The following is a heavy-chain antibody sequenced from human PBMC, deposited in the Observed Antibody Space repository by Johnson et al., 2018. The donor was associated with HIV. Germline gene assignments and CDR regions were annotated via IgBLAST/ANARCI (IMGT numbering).Heavy chain of an antibody. CDR1: GFTFDDYA. CDR3: AETPGIAAAGTGYAFDI. D-gene: IGHD6-13*01. CDR2: ISWDGGST. Sequence: VQLVESGGVVVQPGGSLRLSCAASGFTFDDYAMHWVRQPPGKGLEWVSLISWDGGSTYYGDSVKGRFTISRDNSKNTLYLQMNSLRAEDTAVYYCAETPGIAAAGTGYAFDIWGQGTMVTVSS. V-gene: IGHV3-43D*03. J-gene: IGHJ3*02.